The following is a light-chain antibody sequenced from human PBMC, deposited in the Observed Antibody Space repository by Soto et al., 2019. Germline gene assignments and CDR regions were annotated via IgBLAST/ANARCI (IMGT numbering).Light chain of an antibody. CDR2: GNS. CDR3: QSYDSSLSGVV. Sequence: QSVLTQPPSVSGAPGQRVTISCTGSSSNIGAGYDVHWYQQLPGTAPKLLIYGNSNRPSGVPDRFSGYKSGTSASLAITGRQAEYEADYYCQSYDSSLSGVVFGGGTKLTVL. V-gene: IGLV1-40*01. J-gene: IGLJ2*01. CDR1: SSNIGAGYD.